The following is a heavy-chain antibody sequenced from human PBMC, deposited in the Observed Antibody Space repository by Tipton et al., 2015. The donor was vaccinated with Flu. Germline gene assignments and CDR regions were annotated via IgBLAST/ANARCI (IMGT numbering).Heavy chain of an antibody. CDR2: VFYSGRT. V-gene: IGHV4-39*07. CDR1: GDSSTISPYF. Sequence: TLSLTCTISGDSSTISPYFWAWIRQSPGKGLETIGTVFYSGRTYYSPSLKSRVTISVDTSKNQFSLKLSSVTAADTAMYYCAATDNSSGLDYWGQGALVTVSS. D-gene: IGHD3-22*01. J-gene: IGHJ4*02. CDR3: AATDNSSGLDY.